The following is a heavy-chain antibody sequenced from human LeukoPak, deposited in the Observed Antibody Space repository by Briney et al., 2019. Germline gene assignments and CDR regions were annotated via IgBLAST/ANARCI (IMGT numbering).Heavy chain of an antibody. Sequence: SVKGRFTISRDNAKNSLYLQMNSLRAEDTAVYYCARAYYYGLDVWGQGTTVTVS. V-gene: IGHV3-48*01. J-gene: IGHJ6*02. CDR3: ARAYYYGLDV.